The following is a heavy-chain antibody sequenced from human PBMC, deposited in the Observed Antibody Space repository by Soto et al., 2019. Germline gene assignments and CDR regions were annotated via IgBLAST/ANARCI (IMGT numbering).Heavy chain of an antibody. J-gene: IGHJ6*03. CDR3: ARRLILWFGEFSRRGGYYYYMDV. Sequence: QVQLQQWGAGLLKPSETLSLTCAVYGGSFSGYQWTWIRQTPGKRLEWIGEINDSGNINYNPSLKSRVTISVDTPKKQISLKLSSVTAADTAVYYCARRLILWFGEFSRRGGYYYYMDVWGKGTTVTVSS. CDR1: GGSFSGYQ. V-gene: IGHV4-34*01. D-gene: IGHD3-10*01. CDR2: INDSGNI.